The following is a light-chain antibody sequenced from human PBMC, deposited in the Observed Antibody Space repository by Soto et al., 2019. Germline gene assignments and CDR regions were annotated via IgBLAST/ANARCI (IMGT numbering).Light chain of an antibody. CDR3: QQYNSYSWT. V-gene: IGKV1-5*03. Sequence: DIQMTQSPSTLSASVGDRVTITCRASQSISGWLAWYQQKPGKAPKLLISKASSLESGVPSRFSGSGSESDFTLTISSLQPDDFATYYCQQYNSYSWTFGQGTKVDIK. CDR2: KAS. CDR1: QSISGW. J-gene: IGKJ1*01.